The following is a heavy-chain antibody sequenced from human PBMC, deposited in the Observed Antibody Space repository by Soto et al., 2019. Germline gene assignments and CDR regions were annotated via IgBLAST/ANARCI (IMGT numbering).Heavy chain of an antibody. CDR2: IYYSGST. D-gene: IGHD3-10*01. CDR3: ARVAGTCYWYFDL. V-gene: IGHV4-30-4*01. J-gene: IGHJ2*01. Sequence: QVQLQESGPGLVKPSQTLSLTCTVSGGSISSGDYYWSWIRQPPGKGLEWIGYIYYSGSTYYNPSPKSRVTISLDTSKNLFPLTLSSVTDADTAVYYCARVAGTCYWYFDLWGRGTLVTVSS. CDR1: GGSISSGDYY.